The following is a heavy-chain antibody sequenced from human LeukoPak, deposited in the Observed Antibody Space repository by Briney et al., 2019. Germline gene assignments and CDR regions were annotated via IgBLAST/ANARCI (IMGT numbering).Heavy chain of an antibody. J-gene: IGHJ1*01. CDR2: IWYDGTNK. CDR1: GFTFSSYV. D-gene: IGHD6-13*01. CDR3: AKDQGYSSSWPKLFQH. V-gene: IGHV3-30*02. Sequence: GGSLRLSCEASGFTFSSYVMHWVRQAPGKGLEWVALIWYDGTNKYYAESVKGRFTISRENSKDTLYLQMNSLRAEDTAVYYCAKDQGYSSSWPKLFQHWGQGTLVTVSS.